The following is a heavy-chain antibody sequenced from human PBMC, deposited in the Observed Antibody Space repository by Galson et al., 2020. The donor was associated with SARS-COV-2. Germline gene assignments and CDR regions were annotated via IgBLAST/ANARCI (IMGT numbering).Heavy chain of an antibody. CDR2: ISYDGSNK. J-gene: IGHJ6*03. CDR1: GFNFSSYA. Sequence: GGSLRLSCAASGFNFSSYAMHWVRQAPGKGLEWVAVISYDGSNKYYADSVKGRFTISRDNSKNTLYLQMNSLRAEDTAVYYCARDFSGYYYYMDVWGKGTTVTVSS. V-gene: IGHV3-30*01. D-gene: IGHD3-10*01. CDR3: ARDFSGYYYYMDV.